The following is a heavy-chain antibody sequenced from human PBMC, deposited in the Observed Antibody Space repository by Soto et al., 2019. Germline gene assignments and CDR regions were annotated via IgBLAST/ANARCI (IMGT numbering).Heavy chain of an antibody. CDR2: IDPDSGDT. Sequence: ASVKVSCKASGYTFTGYYLHWVRQAPGQGPEWVGKIDPDSGDTDQSQKFQGRVTLTRDTAIDTAYMELTRLTLDDTAIYYCARGPLEWGQGTLVTISS. CDR3: ARGPLE. CDR1: GYTFTGYY. J-gene: IGHJ4*02. V-gene: IGHV1-2*02.